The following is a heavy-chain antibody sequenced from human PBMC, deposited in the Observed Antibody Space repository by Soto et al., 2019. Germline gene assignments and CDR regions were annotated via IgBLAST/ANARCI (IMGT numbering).Heavy chain of an antibody. V-gene: IGHV3-74*01. CDR2: INGAGNHI. Sequence: GGSLRLSCAASGFIFSKYWMYWVRQAPGKGLVWVSGINGAGNHIRYADSVKGRFTISRDNAKNTLYLQMNSLRVEDSAVYYCARDSYSSGWNYFDFWGQGAQVTVSS. J-gene: IGHJ4*02. D-gene: IGHD6-19*01. CDR3: ARDSYSSGWNYFDF. CDR1: GFIFSKYW.